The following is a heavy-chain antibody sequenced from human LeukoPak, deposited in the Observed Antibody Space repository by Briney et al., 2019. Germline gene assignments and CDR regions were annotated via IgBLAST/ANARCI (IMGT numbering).Heavy chain of an antibody. J-gene: IGHJ4*02. V-gene: IGHV3-66*01. Sequence: GGSLRLSCAVSGFTFRSYAMSWVRQAPGKGLEWVSVIYSGGNTYYADSVKGRFTLSRDNSKNTLYLQMNSLRAEDTAVYYCAKGYCSVGSCYAGDYWGQGTQVTVSS. CDR1: GFTFRSYA. CDR2: IYSGGNT. CDR3: AKGYCSVGSCYAGDY. D-gene: IGHD2-15*01.